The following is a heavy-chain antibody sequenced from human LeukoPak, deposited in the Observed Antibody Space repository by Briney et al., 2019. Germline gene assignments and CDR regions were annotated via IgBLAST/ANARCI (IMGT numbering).Heavy chain of an antibody. D-gene: IGHD6-19*01. Sequence: GGSLRLSCAASGFTVSSNYMSWVRQAPGKGLEWVSVIYSGGSTYYADSVKGRFTISRDNSKSTLYIQMNSLRAEDTAVYYCAKTVAGTGGAFDYWGQGTLVTVSS. CDR1: GFTVSSNY. J-gene: IGHJ4*02. V-gene: IGHV3-53*01. CDR3: AKTVAGTGGAFDY. CDR2: IYSGGST.